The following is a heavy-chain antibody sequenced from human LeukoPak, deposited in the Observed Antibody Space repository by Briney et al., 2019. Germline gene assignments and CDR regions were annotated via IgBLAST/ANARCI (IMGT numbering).Heavy chain of an antibody. V-gene: IGHV3-23*01. CDR2: ISGSGGST. CDR1: GFTFSSYA. Sequence: GGSLRLSCAASGFTFSSYAMSWVRQAPGKGLEWVSAISGSGGSTYYADSVKGRFTISRDNSKNTLYLQMNSLRAEDTAVYYCASLDSGYDRGNFDYWGQGTLVTVSS. J-gene: IGHJ4*02. CDR3: ASLDSGYDRGNFDY. D-gene: IGHD5-12*01.